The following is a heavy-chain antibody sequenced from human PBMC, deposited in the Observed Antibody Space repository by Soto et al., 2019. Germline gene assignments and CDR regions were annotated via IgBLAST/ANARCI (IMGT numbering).Heavy chain of an antibody. CDR3: ARDLYYYDSSGYYPGAFDI. Sequence: SVKVSCKASGGTFSSYAISWVRQAPGQGLEWMGGIIPIFGTANYAQKFQGRVTITADKSTSTAYMELSSLRSEDTAVYYCARDLYYYDSSGYYPGAFDIWGQGTMVTVSS. D-gene: IGHD3-22*01. CDR2: IIPIFGTA. CDR1: GGTFSSYA. V-gene: IGHV1-69*06. J-gene: IGHJ3*02.